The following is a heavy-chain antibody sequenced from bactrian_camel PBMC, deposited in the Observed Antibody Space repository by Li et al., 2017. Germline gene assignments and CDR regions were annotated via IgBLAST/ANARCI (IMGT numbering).Heavy chain of an antibody. D-gene: IGHD1*01. CDR3: VTEGFTH. Sequence: VQLVESGGGLVQPGGSLRLSCTASGFNFRRYAMVWVRQAPGKGLEWISAINWGGYSTYYSDFVKGRFTGSADNAKSMLYLRMNNLTPDYTAVYYCVTEGFTHWGQGTQVTVS. J-gene: IGHJ4*01. V-gene: IGHV3S40*01. CDR1: GFNFRRYA. CDR2: INWGGYST.